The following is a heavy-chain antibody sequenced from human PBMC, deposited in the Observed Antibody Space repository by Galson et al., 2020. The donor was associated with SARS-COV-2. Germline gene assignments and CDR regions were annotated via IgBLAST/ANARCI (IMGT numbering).Heavy chain of an antibody. Sequence: ASVKVSCKASGYTFTTFYITWVRQAPGQGLEWMGKISPYNSNTNYTQKLQGRVTMTTDTSTSTAYMELRSLTSDDTAVYYCARSLSLGDCSGGSRFFYWGQGTLVTVSS. J-gene: IGHJ4*02. V-gene: IGHV1-18*01. CDR1: GYTFTTFY. CDR3: ARSLSLGDCSGGSRFFY. D-gene: IGHD2-15*01. CDR2: ISPYNSNT.